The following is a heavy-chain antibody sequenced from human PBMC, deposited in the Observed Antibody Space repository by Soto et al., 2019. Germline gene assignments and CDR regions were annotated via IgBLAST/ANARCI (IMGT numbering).Heavy chain of an antibody. CDR2: ISGSGGST. V-gene: IGHV3-23*01. Sequence: EVQLLESGGGLVQPGGSLRLSCAASGFTFSSYAMSWVRQAPGKGLEWVSAISGSGGSTYYADSVKGRFTISRDNSKNTLYLQMNSLRAEDTDVYYCAKDQVGATIYYYYGMDVWGQGTTVTVSS. CDR3: AKDQVGATIYYYYGMDV. CDR1: GFTFSSYA. J-gene: IGHJ6*02. D-gene: IGHD1-26*01.